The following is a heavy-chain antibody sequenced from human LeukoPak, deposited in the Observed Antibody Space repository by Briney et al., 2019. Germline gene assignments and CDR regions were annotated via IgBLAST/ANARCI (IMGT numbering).Heavy chain of an antibody. CDR1: GFTFSIFW. CDR3: ATSYDSSGNN. V-gene: IGHV3-7*01. J-gene: IGHJ4*02. Sequence: PGGSLRLSCAASGFTFSIFWMSWVRQAPGKGLEWVANIKQDGSAKYYVDSVKGRFTISRDNARNSLYLEMNNLRAEYTAIYYCATSYDSSGNNWGQGTLVIVSS. D-gene: IGHD3-22*01. CDR2: IKQDGSAK.